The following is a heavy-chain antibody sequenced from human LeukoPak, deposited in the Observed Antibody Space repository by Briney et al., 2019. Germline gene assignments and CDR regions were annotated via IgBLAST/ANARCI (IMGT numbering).Heavy chain of an antibody. D-gene: IGHD6-19*01. V-gene: IGHV3-23*01. J-gene: IGHJ4*02. Sequence: GGSLRLSCAASGFTVSSNYMSWVRQAPGKGLEWVSAISGSGGSTYYADSVKGRFTISRDNSKNTLYLQMNSLRAEDTAVYYCAKDAKGWVEGPLGYFDYWGQGTLVTVSS. CDR2: ISGSGGST. CDR1: GFTVSSNY. CDR3: AKDAKGWVEGPLGYFDY.